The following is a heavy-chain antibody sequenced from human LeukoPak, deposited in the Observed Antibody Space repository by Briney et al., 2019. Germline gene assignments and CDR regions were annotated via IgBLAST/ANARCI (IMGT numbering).Heavy chain of an antibody. V-gene: IGHV3-30*18. CDR2: ISYYGKTK. D-gene: IGHD6-13*01. Sequence: PGGSLRLSCAASGFTFRTFGMHWVRQAPAKGLEWVAVISYYGKTKHFADSVKGRFTISRDNSKNTLFLQMNSLRYEDSAVYFCAKGSAAAAVLDYWGQGTLVTVSS. J-gene: IGHJ4*02. CDR1: GFTFRTFG. CDR3: AKGSAAAAVLDY.